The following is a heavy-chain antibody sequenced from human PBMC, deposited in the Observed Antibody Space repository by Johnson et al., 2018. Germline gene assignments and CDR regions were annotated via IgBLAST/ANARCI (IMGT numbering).Heavy chain of an antibody. CDR2: ISSSSSTI. CDR3: ARVRCSSASCYYMDV. V-gene: IGHV3-48*01. Sequence: VQLVESGGGVVQPGRSLRLSCAASGFTFSSYSMNWVRQAPGKGLEWVSYISSSSSTIYYADSVKGRFTISRDNAKNSLYLQMNSLRAEDTAVYYCARVRCSSASCYYMDVWGKGTTVTVSS. J-gene: IGHJ6*03. CDR1: GFTFSSYS. D-gene: IGHD2-2*01.